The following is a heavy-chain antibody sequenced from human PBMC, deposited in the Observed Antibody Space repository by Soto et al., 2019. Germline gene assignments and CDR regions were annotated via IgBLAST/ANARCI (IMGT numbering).Heavy chain of an antibody. D-gene: IGHD1-26*01. V-gene: IGHV3-23*01. CDR3: ADGGRYPYF. CDR1: GFSFRSYA. CDR2: ISAGGDGT. J-gene: IGHJ4*02. Sequence: GGSLRLSCAASGFSFRSYAMGWVRQAPGKGLAWVSSISAGGDGTYYADSVKGRFTISRDNSKNTLYLQMDSLRAEDTAVYYCADGGRYPYFWGQGTLVTVSS.